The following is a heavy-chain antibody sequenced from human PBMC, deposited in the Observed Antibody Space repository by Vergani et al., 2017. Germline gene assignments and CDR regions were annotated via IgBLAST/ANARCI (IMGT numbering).Heavy chain of an antibody. CDR2: VSGISATP. CDR1: GSPFPGYA. J-gene: IGHJ4*02. CDR3: TRGSGGYTGCYFDY. Sequence: EVQLLESGGGLVQPGGSLRLSCEASGSPFPGYAMSWVRQAPGKGLEWVSRVSGISATPYYADSVKGRFHITRDNAKNTLHLQMNSLRADDTAVYYCTRGSGGYTGCYFDYWGRGTLATVSS. V-gene: IGHV3-23*01. D-gene: IGHD2-15*01.